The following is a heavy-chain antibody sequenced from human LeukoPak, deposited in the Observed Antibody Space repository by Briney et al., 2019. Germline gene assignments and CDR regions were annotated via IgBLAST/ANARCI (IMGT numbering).Heavy chain of an antibody. Sequence: SETLSLTCAVYGGSFSGYYWSWIRQPPGKGLEWIGEINHSGSTNYKPSLKSRVTISVDTSKNQFSLKLSSVTAADTAVYYCARQHYYYGSGSPYYFDYWGQGTLVTVSS. V-gene: IGHV4-34*01. CDR3: ARQHYYYGSGSPYYFDY. J-gene: IGHJ4*02. D-gene: IGHD3-10*01. CDR1: GGSFSGYY. CDR2: INHSGST.